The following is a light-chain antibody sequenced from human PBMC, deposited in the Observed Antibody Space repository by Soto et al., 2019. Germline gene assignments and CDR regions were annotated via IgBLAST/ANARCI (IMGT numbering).Light chain of an antibody. CDR3: SSYTSSTFYV. CDR2: DTT. V-gene: IGLV7-46*01. J-gene: IGLJ1*01. CDR1: TGAVTNGHY. Sequence: QSVVTQKPSLTVSPGGTVTLTCGSRTGAVTNGHYPYWFQQKPGQAPRTLIYDTTNRHSWTPARFSGSLLGGKAALTLSGAQPEDEADYYCSSYTSSTFYVFGTGTKVTVL.